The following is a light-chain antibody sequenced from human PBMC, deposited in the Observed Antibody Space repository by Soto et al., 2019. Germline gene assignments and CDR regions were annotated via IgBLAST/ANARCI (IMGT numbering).Light chain of an antibody. CDR1: QSISSW. CDR2: DAS. V-gene: IGKV1-5*01. Sequence: DIQMTQSPSTLSASVGDRVTITCRASQSISSWLAWYQQKPGKAPKLSIYDASSLESGVPSRFSGSGSGTEFTLTISSLKPDDFATYYCQQYQSYSRTFGQGTKVEIK. J-gene: IGKJ1*01. CDR3: QQYQSYSRT.